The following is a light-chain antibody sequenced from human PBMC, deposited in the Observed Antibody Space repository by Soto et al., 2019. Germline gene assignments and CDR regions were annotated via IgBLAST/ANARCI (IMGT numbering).Light chain of an antibody. CDR2: NNS. Sequence: QSVLTQPPSVSGAPGQRVTISCTGSSSNIGAGSDVHWYQQLPGTAPKLLIYNNSNRPSGVPDRFSGSKSGTSASLAITGLQADDEADYYCQSYDRSLRWVFGSGTKLTVL. CDR1: SSNIGAGSD. J-gene: IGLJ1*01. CDR3: QSYDRSLRWV. V-gene: IGLV1-40*01.